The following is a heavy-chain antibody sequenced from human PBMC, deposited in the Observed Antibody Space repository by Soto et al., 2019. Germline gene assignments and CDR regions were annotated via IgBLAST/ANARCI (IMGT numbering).Heavy chain of an antibody. CDR3: TRDRAHGSGNYNNPSDC. V-gene: IGHV3-33*01. D-gene: IGHD3-10*01. CDR2: IWFDGSIQ. CDR1: GFTFSDYG. Sequence: QVQLVESGGGVVQPGRSLRLSCAASGFTFSDYGMHWVRQFPGKGLEWVAAIWFDGSIQEYADSVKGRFTVSRDNSKNTLYLQMDSLGADDTAVYYCTRDRAHGSGNYNNPSDCWGQGTLVTVSS. J-gene: IGHJ4*02.